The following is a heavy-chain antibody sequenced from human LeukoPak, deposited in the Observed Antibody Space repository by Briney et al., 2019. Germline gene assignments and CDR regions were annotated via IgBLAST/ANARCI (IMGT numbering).Heavy chain of an antibody. D-gene: IGHD2-21*02. Sequence: PGGSLRLSCVASKFTFSSYAMSWVRQAPGKGLEYASSISSSGDSTDYADSVKGRFTISRDNSKNTLYLQMNSLRAEDTALYYCAKQGRGDCCDYWGLGTLVTVSS. J-gene: IGHJ4*02. CDR1: KFTFSSYA. CDR3: AKQGRGDCCDY. CDR2: ISSSGDST. V-gene: IGHV3-23*01.